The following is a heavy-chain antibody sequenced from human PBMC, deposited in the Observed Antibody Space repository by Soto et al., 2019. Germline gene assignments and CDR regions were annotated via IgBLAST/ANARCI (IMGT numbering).Heavy chain of an antibody. CDR1: GFIFSNYA. V-gene: IGHV3-23*01. D-gene: IGHD6-19*01. CDR2: IGGNGADT. Sequence: GGSLRLSCAASGFIFSNYAMSWVRQAPGKGLEWVSAIGGNGADTYYADSVKGRSTISRDNSKNTLYLQMNSLRAEDTAVYFCAIPSGLTVTGPDYWGQGTLVTVSS. CDR3: AIPSGLTVTGPDY. J-gene: IGHJ4*02.